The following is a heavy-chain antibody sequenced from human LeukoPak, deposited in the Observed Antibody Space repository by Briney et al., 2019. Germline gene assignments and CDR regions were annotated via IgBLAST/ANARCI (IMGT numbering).Heavy chain of an antibody. D-gene: IGHD3-3*01. J-gene: IGHJ6*03. V-gene: IGHV3-30-3*01. CDR2: ISYDGSNK. CDR3: ARDGYDFWSGYPDYYYYMGV. Sequence: GRSLRLSCAASGFTFSSYAMHWVRQAPGKGLEWVAVISYDGSNKYYTDSVKGRFTISRDNSKNTLYLQMNSLRGEDTAMYYCARDGYDFWSGYPDYYYYMGVWGKGTPVTVSS. CDR1: GFTFSSYA.